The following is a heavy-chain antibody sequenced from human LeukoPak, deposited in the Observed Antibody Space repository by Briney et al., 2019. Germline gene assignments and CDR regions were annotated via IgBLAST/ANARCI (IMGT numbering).Heavy chain of an antibody. V-gene: IGHV3-9*01. Sequence: PGGSLRLSCAASGFTFDDYAMHWVRQAPGKGLEWVSGISWNSGSIGYADSVKGRFTISRDNAKNSLYLRMNSLRAEDTALYYCAKDKVGYYYYGMDVWGQGTTVTVSS. D-gene: IGHD1-26*01. J-gene: IGHJ6*02. CDR1: GFTFDDYA. CDR3: AKDKVGYYYYGMDV. CDR2: ISWNSGSI.